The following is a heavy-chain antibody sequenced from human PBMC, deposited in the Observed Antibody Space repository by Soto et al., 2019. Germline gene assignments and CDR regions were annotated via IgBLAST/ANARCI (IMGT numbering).Heavy chain of an antibody. CDR2: ISNNSTSI. D-gene: IGHD6-19*01. Sequence: GGSLRLSCTASGFTFSTYTMNWVRQAPGKGLEWVSSISNNSTSIYYADSVRGRFTISRDNAKKSLCLQMNSLRAEDTAVYYCARDHVAVAIGYYYYGMDVWGQGTTVTVSS. V-gene: IGHV3-21*01. CDR3: ARDHVAVAIGYYYYGMDV. J-gene: IGHJ6*02. CDR1: GFTFSTYT.